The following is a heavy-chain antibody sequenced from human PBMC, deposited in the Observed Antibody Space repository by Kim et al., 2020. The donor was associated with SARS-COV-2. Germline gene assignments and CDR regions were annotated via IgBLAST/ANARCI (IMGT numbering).Heavy chain of an antibody. J-gene: IGHJ4*02. CDR3: ARDHLDGYNI. V-gene: IGHV3-53*01. CDR1: GFTVSDFY. CDR2: IYYDGNT. Sequence: LSLTCAASGFTVSDFYMTWVRQAPGKGLEWVSVIYYDGNTDYADSVKGRFTISRDNSKNTLYLQMNSLRADDTAVYYCARDHLDGYNIWGQGTLVTVSS. D-gene: IGHD5-12*01.